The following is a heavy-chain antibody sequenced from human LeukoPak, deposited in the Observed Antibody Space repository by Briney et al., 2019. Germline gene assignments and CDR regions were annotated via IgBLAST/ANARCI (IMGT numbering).Heavy chain of an antibody. D-gene: IGHD4-11*01. CDR2: IYYSGNT. CDR1: GGSISSYY. CDR3: ARHGSGTTGRLYYYYGMDV. Sequence: SETLSLTCTVSGGSISSYYWSWIRQPPGKGLEWIGYIYYSGNTNYNPSLKSRVTISVDTSKNQFSLKLRSVTAADTAVYYCARHGSGTTGRLYYYYGMDVWGQGTTVTVSS. J-gene: IGHJ6*02. V-gene: IGHV4-59*08.